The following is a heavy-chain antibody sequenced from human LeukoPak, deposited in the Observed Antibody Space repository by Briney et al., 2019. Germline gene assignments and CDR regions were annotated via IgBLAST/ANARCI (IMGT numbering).Heavy chain of an antibody. CDR3: ARDPSYSSSSGDLMDV. CDR1: GYTFTSYG. V-gene: IGHV1-18*01. CDR2: ISAYNGNT. D-gene: IGHD6-6*01. Sequence: ASVKVSCKASGYTFTSYGISWVRQAPGQGLEWMGWISAYNGNTNYAQKLQGRVTMTTDTSTSTAYMELRSLRSDDTAVYYCARDPSYSSSSGDLMDVWGKGTTVTVSS. J-gene: IGHJ6*03.